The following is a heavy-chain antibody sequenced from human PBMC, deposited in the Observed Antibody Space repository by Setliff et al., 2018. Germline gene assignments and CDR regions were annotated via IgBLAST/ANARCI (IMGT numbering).Heavy chain of an antibody. J-gene: IGHJ4*02. CDR1: GFTFSNYA. CDR2: FSYSGGDT. D-gene: IGHD2-15*01. Sequence: GGSLRLSCAASGFTFSNYAMSWVRQAPGKGLEWVSAFSYSGGDTYYADSVKGRFTISRDNSKNTLYLQMNSLRAGDTAVYYCAKYTRVVTTTCFDYWGQGTLVTVSS. V-gene: IGHV3-23*01. CDR3: AKYTRVVTTTCFDY.